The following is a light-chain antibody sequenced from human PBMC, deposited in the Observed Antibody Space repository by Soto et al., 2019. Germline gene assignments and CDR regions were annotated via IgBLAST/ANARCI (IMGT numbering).Light chain of an antibody. CDR3: SSYAGSITPGV. V-gene: IGLV2-14*01. J-gene: IGLJ2*01. CDR1: SSDVGGYNY. Sequence: QSALTQPASVSGSPGQSITISCTGTSSDVGGYNYVSWYQQHPGKAPKLMIYDVINRPSGVSDRFSGSKSGNTASLTISGLRAEDEANYYCSSYAGSITPGVFGGGTKLTVL. CDR2: DVI.